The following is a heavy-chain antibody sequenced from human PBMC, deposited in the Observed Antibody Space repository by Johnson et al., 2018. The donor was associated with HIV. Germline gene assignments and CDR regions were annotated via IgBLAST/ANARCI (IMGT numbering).Heavy chain of an antibody. CDR3: ARDRAHYYDSSGYYESGAFDI. CDR1: GFTFSDYY. J-gene: IGHJ3*02. CDR2: ISSSGSTT. Sequence: QVQLVESGGGLVKPGGSLRLSCAASGFTFSDYYMSWIRQAPGKGLEWVSYISSSGSTTYYADSVKGRFTVSRDNAKNSLYLQMKGLRAEDTAVYYCARDRAHYYDSSGYYESGAFDIWGQGTMVTVSS. V-gene: IGHV3-11*04. D-gene: IGHD3-22*01.